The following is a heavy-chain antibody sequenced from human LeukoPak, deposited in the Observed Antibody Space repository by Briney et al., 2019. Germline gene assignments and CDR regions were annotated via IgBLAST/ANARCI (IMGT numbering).Heavy chain of an antibody. CDR3: ATDILVPAAMKDY. D-gene: IGHD2-2*01. CDR1: GYTLTELS. Sequence: ASVTVSFKVSGYTLTELSMHWVRQAPGKGREWMGGFDPEDGETIYAQKFQGRVTMTEDTSTDTAYMELSSLRSEDTAVCYCATDILVPAAMKDYWGQGTLVTVSS. CDR2: FDPEDGET. J-gene: IGHJ4*02. V-gene: IGHV1-24*01.